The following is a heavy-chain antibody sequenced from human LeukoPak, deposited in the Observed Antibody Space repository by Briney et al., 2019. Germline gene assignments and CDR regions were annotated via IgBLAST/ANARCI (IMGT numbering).Heavy chain of an antibody. CDR1: GGTFSSYA. J-gene: IGHJ6*02. Sequence: SVKVSCKASGGTFSSYAISWVRQAPGQGLEWMGRIIPILGIANYAQKFQGRVTITADKSTGTAYMELSSLRSEDTAVYYCARAYYYGSGSSGMDVWGQGTTVTVSS. CDR3: ARAYYYGSGSSGMDV. CDR2: IIPILGIA. D-gene: IGHD3-10*01. V-gene: IGHV1-69*04.